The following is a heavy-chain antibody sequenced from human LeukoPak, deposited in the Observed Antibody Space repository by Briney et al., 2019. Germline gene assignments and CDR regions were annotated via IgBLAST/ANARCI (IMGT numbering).Heavy chain of an antibody. Sequence: RSGGSLRLSCAASGFTFSSYAMSWVRQAPGKGLEWVSAISGGGGSTYYADSVKGRFTISRDNSKNTLYLQMNSLRAEDTAVYYCAKDLGGKPYYYYGMDAWGQGTTVTVSS. V-gene: IGHV3-23*01. CDR1: GFTFSSYA. CDR2: ISGGGGST. J-gene: IGHJ6*02. CDR3: AKDLGGKPYYYYGMDA.